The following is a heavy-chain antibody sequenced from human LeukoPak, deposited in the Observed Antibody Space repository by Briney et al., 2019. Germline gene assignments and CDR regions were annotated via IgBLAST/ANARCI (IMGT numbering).Heavy chain of an antibody. Sequence: PGGSLRLSCAASGFTFSNAWMSWVRQAPGKGLEWVGRIKSKTDGGTTDYAAPVKGRFTISRDDSKNTLYLQMNSLKTEDTAVYYCTAELGYCSGGSCEGNYWGQGTLVTVSS. CDR3: TAELGYCSGGSCEGNY. CDR2: IKSKTDGGTT. D-gene: IGHD2-15*01. V-gene: IGHV3-15*01. J-gene: IGHJ4*02. CDR1: GFTFSNAW.